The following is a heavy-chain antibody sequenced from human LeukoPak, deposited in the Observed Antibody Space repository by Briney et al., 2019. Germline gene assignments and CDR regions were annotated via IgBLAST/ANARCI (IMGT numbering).Heavy chain of an antibody. D-gene: IGHD2-2*01. CDR1: GFTFDDYA. V-gene: IGHV3-9*01. J-gene: IGHJ5*02. Sequence: GGSLRLSCAASGFTFDDYAMHWVRQAPGKGLEWVSGISWNSGSIGYADSVKGRFTISRDNAKNSLYLRMNSLRAEDTALYYCAKDRYCSSTSCYYGFDPWGQGTLVTVSS. CDR3: AKDRYCSSTSCYYGFDP. CDR2: ISWNSGSI.